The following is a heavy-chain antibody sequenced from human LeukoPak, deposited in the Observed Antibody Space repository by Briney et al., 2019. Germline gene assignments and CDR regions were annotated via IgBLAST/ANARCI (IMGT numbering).Heavy chain of an antibody. V-gene: IGHV3-30*18. CDR3: AKDLPDYYDYVWGSYRYGYFDY. CDR2: ISYDGSNK. CDR1: GFTFSSYG. J-gene: IGHJ4*02. Sequence: GGSLRLSCAASGFTFSSYGMHWVRQAPGKGLEWVAVISYDGSNKYYAYSVKGRFTISRDNSKNTLYLQMNSLRAEDTAVYYCAKDLPDYYDYVWGSYRYGYFDYWGQGTLVTVSS. D-gene: IGHD3-16*02.